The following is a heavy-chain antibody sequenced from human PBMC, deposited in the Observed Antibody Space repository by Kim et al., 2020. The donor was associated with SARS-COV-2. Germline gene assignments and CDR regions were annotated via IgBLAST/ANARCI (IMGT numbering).Heavy chain of an antibody. J-gene: IGHJ4*02. CDR2: INAGNGNT. CDR3: ARDRHYDFWSGYYFDY. Sequence: ASVKVSCKASGYTFTNYAMHWVRQAPGQRLEWMGWINAGNGNTKYSQKFQGRVTFTRDTSASTAYMELSSLRSDDTAVYYCARDRHYDFWSGYYFDYWGQRTLDTVSS. CDR1: GYTFTNYA. V-gene: IGHV1-3*01. D-gene: IGHD3-3*01.